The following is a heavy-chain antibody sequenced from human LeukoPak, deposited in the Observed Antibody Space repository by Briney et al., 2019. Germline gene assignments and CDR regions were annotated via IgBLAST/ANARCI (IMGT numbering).Heavy chain of an antibody. CDR2: ISSSSSYI. CDR3: ARVYCSSSSCRVGYYFDY. J-gene: IGHJ4*02. V-gene: IGHV3-21*01. D-gene: IGHD2-2*01. Sequence: GGSLRLSCAASGFTFSSYSMNWVRQAPGKGLEWVSSISSSSSYIYYADSVKGRFTISRDNAKNSLYLQMNSLRAEDTAVYYCARVYCSSSSCRVGYYFDYWGQGTLVTVSS. CDR1: GFTFSSYS.